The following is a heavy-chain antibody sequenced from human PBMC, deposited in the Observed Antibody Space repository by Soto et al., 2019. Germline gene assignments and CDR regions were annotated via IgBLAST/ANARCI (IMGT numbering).Heavy chain of an antibody. CDR2: LVDSSQHT. CDR3: AKWLRGGSYYCDF. Sequence: GGSLRLSCAASGFTFSSYAMSWVRQAPGKGLEWVSLVDSSQHTFYAESVKGRFTVSRDNSKNMVYLQMNSLAADDTALYYCAKWLRGGSYYCDFWGQGAMVTVSS. D-gene: IGHD2-15*01. J-gene: IGHJ4*02. CDR1: GFTFSSYA. V-gene: IGHV3-23*01.